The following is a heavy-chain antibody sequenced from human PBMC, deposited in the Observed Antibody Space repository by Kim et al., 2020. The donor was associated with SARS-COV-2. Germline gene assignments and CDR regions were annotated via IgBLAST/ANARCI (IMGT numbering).Heavy chain of an antibody. V-gene: IGHV1-3*01. J-gene: IGHJ4*02. CDR3: ARSSGSYFYYFDY. Sequence: ASVKVSCKASGYTFTSYAMHWVRQAPGQRLEWMGWINAGNGNTKYSQKFQGRVTITRDTSASTAYMELSSLRSEDTAVYYCARSSGSYFYYFDYWGQGTLVTVSS. CDR1: GYTFTSYA. CDR2: INAGNGNT. D-gene: IGHD1-26*01.